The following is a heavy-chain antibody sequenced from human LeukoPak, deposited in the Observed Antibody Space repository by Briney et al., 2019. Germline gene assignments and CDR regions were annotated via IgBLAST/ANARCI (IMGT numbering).Heavy chain of an antibody. Sequence: ASVKVSCKASGYTFTNYGISWVRQAPGQGLEWMGWISAYNGYINYAQEFQGRVTMTTDISTSTAYMELRRLRSDDTAVYYCARTVYYGSGMVTWGQGTLVTVSS. V-gene: IGHV1-18*01. CDR3: ARTVYYGSGMVT. CDR2: ISAYNGYI. D-gene: IGHD3-10*01. J-gene: IGHJ4*02. CDR1: GYTFTNYG.